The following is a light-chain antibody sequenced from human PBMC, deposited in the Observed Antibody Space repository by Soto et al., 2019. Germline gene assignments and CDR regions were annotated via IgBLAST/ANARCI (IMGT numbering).Light chain of an antibody. V-gene: IGLV1-51*01. CDR1: SSNIGNNY. J-gene: IGLJ2*01. CDR3: GTWDGSLSAGV. Sequence: QSVLTQPPSVSAAPGQKVTISCSGSSSNIGNNYVSWYQQRPGTAPKLLIYDNNERPSGIPDRFSGSKSGTSATLGITGLQTGDEADYYCGTWDGSLSAGVFGGGTQLTVL. CDR2: DNN.